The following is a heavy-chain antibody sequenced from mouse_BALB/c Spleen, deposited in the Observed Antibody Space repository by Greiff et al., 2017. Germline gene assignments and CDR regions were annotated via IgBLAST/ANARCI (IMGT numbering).Heavy chain of an antibody. V-gene: IGHV14-3*02. CDR3: ATNWEGGYFDY. Sequence: VQLKESGAELVKPGASVKLSCTASGFNIKDTYMHWVKQRPEQGLEWIGRIDPANGNTKYDPKFQGKATITADTSSNTAYLQLSSLTSEDTAVYYCATNWEGGYFDYWGQGTTLTVSS. D-gene: IGHD4-1*01. CDR1: GFNIKDTY. J-gene: IGHJ2*01. CDR2: IDPANGNT.